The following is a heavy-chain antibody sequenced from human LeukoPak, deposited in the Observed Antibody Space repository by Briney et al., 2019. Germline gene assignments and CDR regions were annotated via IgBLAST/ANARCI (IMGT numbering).Heavy chain of an antibody. Sequence: GASVKVSCKASGYTFTGYYMHWVRQAPGQGLEWMGWINPNSGGTNYAQKFQGWVTMTRDTSISTAYMELSRLRSDDTAVYYCARGGLWFGELLGSGEIYGFDYWGQGTLVTVSS. V-gene: IGHV1-2*04. J-gene: IGHJ4*02. CDR3: ARGGLWFGELLGSGEIYGFDY. D-gene: IGHD3-10*01. CDR2: INPNSGGT. CDR1: GYTFTGYY.